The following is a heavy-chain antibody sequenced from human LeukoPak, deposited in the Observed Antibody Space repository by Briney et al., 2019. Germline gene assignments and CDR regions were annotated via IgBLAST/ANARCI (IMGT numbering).Heavy chain of an antibody. CDR2: ISGGST. CDR1: GFTVSSNE. D-gene: IGHD5-24*01. J-gene: IGHJ4*02. V-gene: IGHV3-38-3*01. Sequence: GGSLRLSCAASGFTVSSNEMSWVRQAPGKGLEWVSSISGGSTYYADSRKGRFTISRDNSKNTLHLQMNSLRAEDTAVYYCAKDLASEMATIWNYWGQGTLVTVSS. CDR3: AKDLASEMATIWNY.